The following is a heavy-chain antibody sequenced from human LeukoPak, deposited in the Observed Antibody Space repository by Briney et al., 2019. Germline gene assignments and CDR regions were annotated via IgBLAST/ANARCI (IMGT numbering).Heavy chain of an antibody. CDR3: AKGVNWNDGDI. D-gene: IGHD1-20*01. Sequence: GGSLRLSCAASGFTFSSYSMNWVRQAPGKGLEWVSAISGSGGSTYYADSVKGRFTISRDNSKNTLYLQMNSLRAEDTAVYYCAKGVNWNDGDIWGQGTMVTVSS. V-gene: IGHV3-23*01. CDR1: GFTFSSYS. J-gene: IGHJ3*02. CDR2: ISGSGGST.